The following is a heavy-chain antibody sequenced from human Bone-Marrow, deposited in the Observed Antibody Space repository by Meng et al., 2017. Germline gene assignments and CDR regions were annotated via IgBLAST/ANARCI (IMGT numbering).Heavy chain of an antibody. CDR1: GFTFSNAW. CDR2: IKSKTDGGTT. Sequence: GESLKISCAASGFTFSNAWMSWVRQAPGKGLEWVGRIKSKTDGGTTDYAAPVKGRFTISRDDSKNTLYLQMSSLKTEDTAVYYCTTEFVDAFDIWGQGTMVTVSS. V-gene: IGHV3-15*01. CDR3: TTEFVDAFDI. J-gene: IGHJ3*02. D-gene: IGHD2-21*01.